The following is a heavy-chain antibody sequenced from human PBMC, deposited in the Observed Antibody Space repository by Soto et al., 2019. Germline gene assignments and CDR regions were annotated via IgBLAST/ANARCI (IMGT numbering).Heavy chain of an antibody. CDR3: ATLSSSATAVPY. D-gene: IGHD3-10*02. Sequence: QVQLVQSGAEVKKPGSSVKVSCKASGGTFSSYAINWVRQAPGQGLEWMGGIIPMFATPKYAQGFQGRVTITAAAPTSTAYMELSSLRSDDTAVYYCATLSSSATAVPYWGQGTLVIVSS. CDR1: GGTFSSYA. J-gene: IGHJ4*02. V-gene: IGHV1-69*12. CDR2: IIPMFATP.